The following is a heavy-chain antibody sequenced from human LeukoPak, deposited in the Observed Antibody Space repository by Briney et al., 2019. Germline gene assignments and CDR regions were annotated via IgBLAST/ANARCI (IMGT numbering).Heavy chain of an antibody. CDR3: ARKSIATDAFDI. CDR1: GGSMSSYY. Sequence: SETLSLTCSVSGGSMSSYYWSWIRQPPGKGLEWIGFIYYSGSTNYNPSPKSRVTISVDTSENQFSLKLSSVIAADTALYYCARKSIATDAFDIWGQGTMVTVSS. V-gene: IGHV4-59*01. CDR2: IYYSGST. J-gene: IGHJ3*02. D-gene: IGHD6-6*01.